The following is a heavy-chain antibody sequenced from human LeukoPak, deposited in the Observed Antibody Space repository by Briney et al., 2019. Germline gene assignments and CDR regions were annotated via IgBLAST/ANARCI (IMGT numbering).Heavy chain of an antibody. CDR1: GYTFTSYG. V-gene: IGHV1-18*01. D-gene: IGHD2-2*01. CDR3: ARDNGGQLHFSGAFDI. J-gene: IGHJ3*02. Sequence: ASVKVSCKASGYTFTSYGISWVRQAPGQGLEWMGWISAYNGNTNYAQKLQGRVTMTTDTSTSTAYMELRSLRSDDTAVYYCARDNGGQLHFSGAFDIWGQGTMVTVSS. CDR2: ISAYNGNT.